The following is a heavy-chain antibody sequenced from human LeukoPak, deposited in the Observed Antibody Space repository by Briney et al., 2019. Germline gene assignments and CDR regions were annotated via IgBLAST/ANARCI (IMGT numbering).Heavy chain of an antibody. D-gene: IGHD6-19*01. CDR1: GYTLTELS. CDR3: ARDMGIAVAGSSRNWFDP. J-gene: IGHJ5*02. V-gene: IGHV1-24*01. Sequence: ASVKVSCKVSGYTLTELSMHWVRQAPGKGLEWMGGFDPEDGETSYAQKFQGRVTMTRDTSTSTVYMELSSLRSEDTAVYYCARDMGIAVAGSSRNWFDPWGQGTLVTVSS. CDR2: FDPEDGET.